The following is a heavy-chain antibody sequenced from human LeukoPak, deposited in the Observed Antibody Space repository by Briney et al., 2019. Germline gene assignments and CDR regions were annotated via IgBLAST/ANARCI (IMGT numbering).Heavy chain of an antibody. V-gene: IGHV6-1*01. CDR2: TYSRSKWYS. CDR3: ARVLTLGAFDI. Sequence: SQTLSLTCAISGDSVSNNRATWTWIRQSPSRGLELLGRTYSRSKWYSDYAVSVKSRITIHPDTSKNHFSLHLNSVTPEDTAVYYCARVLTLGAFDIWGQGTTVTVSS. CDR1: GDSVSNNRAT. J-gene: IGHJ3*02.